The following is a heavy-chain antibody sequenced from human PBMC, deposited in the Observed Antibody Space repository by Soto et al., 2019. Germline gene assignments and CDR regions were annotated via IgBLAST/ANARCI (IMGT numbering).Heavy chain of an antibody. V-gene: IGHV4-34*01. CDR2: INHSGST. D-gene: IGHD3-10*01. CDR1: GGSFSGYY. CDR3: ARGGIITMVRGVIRRSNWFDP. J-gene: IGHJ5*02. Sequence: SETLSLTCAVYGGSFSGYYWSWIRQPPGKGLEWIGEINHSGSTNYNPSIKSRVTISVDTSKNQFSLKLSSVTAADTAVYYCARGGIITMVRGVIRRSNWFDPWGQGTLVTVSS.